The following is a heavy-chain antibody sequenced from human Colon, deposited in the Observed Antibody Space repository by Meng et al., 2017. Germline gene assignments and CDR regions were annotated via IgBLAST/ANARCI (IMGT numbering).Heavy chain of an antibody. V-gene: IGHV4-61*01. CDR2: IYYTGST. Sequence: QDAGPGLVGPSDTLSLPCTVSGGPCSSGSYYWSWIRQPPGKGLEWIGYIYYTGSTNYNPSLKSRVTISVDTSKNQFSLKLSSVTAADMAVYYCARGPLDYWGQGTLVTVSS. CDR3: ARGPLDY. CDR1: GGPCSSGSYY. J-gene: IGHJ4*02.